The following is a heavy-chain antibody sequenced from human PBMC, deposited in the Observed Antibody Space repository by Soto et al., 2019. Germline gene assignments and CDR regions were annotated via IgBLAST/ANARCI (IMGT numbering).Heavy chain of an antibody. CDR2: ISSGSTYI. V-gene: IGHV3-21*01. D-gene: IGHD3-22*01. Sequence: GGSLRLSCAASGFTFSSYSMNWVRQAPGKGLEWVSSISSGSTYIYYADSVKGRFTISRENAKNSLYLQMNSLTAEDTAVYYCARAHYDISGYYLFYFDYWGRGTLVTVSS. J-gene: IGHJ4*02. CDR3: ARAHYDISGYYLFYFDY. CDR1: GFTFSSYS.